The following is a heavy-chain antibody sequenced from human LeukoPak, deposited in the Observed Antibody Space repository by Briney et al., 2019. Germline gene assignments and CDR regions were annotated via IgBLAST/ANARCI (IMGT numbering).Heavy chain of an antibody. CDR3: AKTNGYFDY. CDR2: INANGGTS. J-gene: IGHJ4*02. Sequence: GGSLRLSCAASGFTFSNYAMTWVRQAPGKGLECVSGINANGGTSSYADSVRGRFTVSRDNSKNTLSLQMNSLRAEDSAIYYCAKTNGYFDYWGQGTLVTVSS. V-gene: IGHV3-23*01. CDR1: GFTFSNYA.